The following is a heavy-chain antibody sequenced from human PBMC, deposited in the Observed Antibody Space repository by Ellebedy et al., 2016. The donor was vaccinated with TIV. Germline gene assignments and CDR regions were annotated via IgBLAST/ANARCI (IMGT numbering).Heavy chain of an antibody. V-gene: IGHV1-3*01. CDR1: GYTFTSYA. CDR3: ATVPSMVRGGIDP. Sequence: AASVKVSCKALGYTFTSYAMHWVRQAPGQRLEWMGWINAGNGNTKYSQNFQGRVTITRDTSASTAYMELTSLRSEDTAVYYCATVPSMVRGGIDPWGQGTLVTVSS. D-gene: IGHD3-10*01. J-gene: IGHJ5*02. CDR2: INAGNGNT.